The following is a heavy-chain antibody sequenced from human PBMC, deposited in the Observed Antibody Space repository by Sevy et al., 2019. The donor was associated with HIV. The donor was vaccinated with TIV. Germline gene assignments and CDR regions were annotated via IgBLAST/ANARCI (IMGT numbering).Heavy chain of an antibody. V-gene: IGHV3-33*07. CDR3: ARDAQRLPLGELSRIPSARGGMDV. D-gene: IGHD3-16*02. CDR1: GFTFINYG. CDR2: VSSDESNK. J-gene: IGHJ6*02. Sequence: GGSLRLSCAASGFTFINYGMYWVRQAPGKGLEWAAFVSSDESNKYYVESVKRRFTISRDNSKNTLYLQMNSLRPEDRAVYYCARDAQRLPLGELSRIPSARGGMDVWGQGTAVTVSS.